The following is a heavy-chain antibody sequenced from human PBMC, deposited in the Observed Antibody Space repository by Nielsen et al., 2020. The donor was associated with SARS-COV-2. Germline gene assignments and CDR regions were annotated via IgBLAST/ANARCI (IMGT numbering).Heavy chain of an antibody. CDR2: ISYDGSNK. V-gene: IGHV3-30-3*01. CDR1: GFTFSSYA. D-gene: IGHD3-10*01. Sequence: GESLRLSCAASGFTFSSYAMHWVRQAPGKGLEWVAVISYDGSNKYYADSVKGRFTISRDNSKNTLYLQMNSLRAEDTAVYYCAREWFGELSDAFDIWGQGTMVTVSS. CDR3: AREWFGELSDAFDI. J-gene: IGHJ3*02.